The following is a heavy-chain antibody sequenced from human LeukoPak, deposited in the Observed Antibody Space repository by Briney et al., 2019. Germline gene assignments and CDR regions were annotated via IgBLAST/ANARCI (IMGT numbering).Heavy chain of an antibody. J-gene: IGHJ4*02. Sequence: VGSLRLSCAASGFSFRLYGMNSVRQAPGKGLEWGAAISPSITYTFYGDALKGRFTISWDDTRNTVHLQLNSLGPEDTAVYYCARVAYTYVFDFWGQGTLLTVSS. D-gene: IGHD2-2*02. V-gene: IGHV3-21*01. CDR2: ISPSITYT. CDR3: ARVAYTYVFDF. CDR1: GFSFRLYG.